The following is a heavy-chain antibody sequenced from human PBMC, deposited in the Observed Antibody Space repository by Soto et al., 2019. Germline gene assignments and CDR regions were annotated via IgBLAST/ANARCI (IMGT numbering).Heavy chain of an antibody. D-gene: IGHD3-16*01. CDR1: GFTFSTYW. V-gene: IGHV3-7*01. CDR2: IKQDGNEK. Sequence: EVQLVESGGGSVQPGGSLRLSCAASGFTFSTYWMSWVRQAPGKGLEWVANIKQDGNEKHYVDSVKGRFSISRDNAKNSLYLHMNSLRAEDTAVYYCAREEDDHYIWGRYFDLWGRGTLVTVSS. J-gene: IGHJ2*01. CDR3: AREEDDHYIWGRYFDL.